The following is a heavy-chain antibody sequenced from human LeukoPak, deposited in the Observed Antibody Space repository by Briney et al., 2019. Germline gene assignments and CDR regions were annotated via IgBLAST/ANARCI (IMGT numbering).Heavy chain of an antibody. Sequence: PSETLSLTCTVSGGSISSSSYYWGWIRQPPGKGLEWIGSIYYRGSTYYNPSLKSRVTISVDTSKNQFSLKLSSVTAADTAVYYCARGLIAAAHTGYYFDYWGQGTLVTVSS. CDR3: ARGLIAAAHTGYYFDY. CDR2: IYYRGST. J-gene: IGHJ4*02. V-gene: IGHV4-39*07. CDR1: GGSISSSSYY. D-gene: IGHD6-13*01.